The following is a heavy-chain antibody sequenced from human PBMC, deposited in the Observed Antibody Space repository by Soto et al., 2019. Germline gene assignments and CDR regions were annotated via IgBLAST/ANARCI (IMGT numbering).Heavy chain of an antibody. V-gene: IGHV4-34*01. CDR2: VKDGGHT. D-gene: IGHD5-12*01. Sequence: QVQLQQWGAGLLKPSETLSLNCAVTGGSLSGYYWSWIRQPPGKGLEWIGEVKDGGHTNYSPSLRGRVTRSSNASNNQCSLGLNSGTAADTGVYYCARGQEGVVATHWDQGSLVTVSS. CDR1: GGSLSGYY. CDR3: ARGQEGVVATH. J-gene: IGHJ4*02.